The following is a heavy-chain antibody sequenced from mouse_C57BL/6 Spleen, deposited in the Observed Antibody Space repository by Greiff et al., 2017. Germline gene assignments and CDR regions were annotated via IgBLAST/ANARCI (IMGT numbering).Heavy chain of an antibody. CDR2: IYPRSGNT. Sequence: QVQLQQPGAELARPGASVKLSCKASGYTFTSYGISWVKQRTGQGLEWIGEIYPRSGNTYYNEKFKGKATLTADKSSSTAYMELRSLTSEDSAVYFCARGGNGYYEDYWGQGTTLTVSS. V-gene: IGHV1-81*01. CDR3: ARGGNGYYEDY. J-gene: IGHJ2*01. D-gene: IGHD2-3*01. CDR1: GYTFTSYG.